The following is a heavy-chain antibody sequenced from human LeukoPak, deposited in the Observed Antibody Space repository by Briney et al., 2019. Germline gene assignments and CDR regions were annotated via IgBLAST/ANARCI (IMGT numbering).Heavy chain of an antibody. CDR2: ISWNSGSI. Sequence: GGSLRLSCAASGFTFDDYAMHWVRQAPGKGLEWVSGISWNSGSIGYADSVKGRFTISGDNSKNTLYLQMNNLRAEDTAVYYCAKGHGTVIKGVYYFDDCGQGTLVTVSS. V-gene: IGHV3-9*01. J-gene: IGHJ4*02. D-gene: IGHD4-17*01. CDR3: AKGHGTVIKGVYYFDD. CDR1: GFTFDDYA.